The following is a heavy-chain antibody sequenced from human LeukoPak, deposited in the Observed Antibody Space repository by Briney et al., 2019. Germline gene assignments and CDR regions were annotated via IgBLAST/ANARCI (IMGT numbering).Heavy chain of an antibody. Sequence: PSETLSLTCSVSGDSISMHYWSWIRQPPGKGLEWIGEINHSGSTNYNPSLKSRVTISVDTSKNQFSLKLSSVTAADTAVYYCARERSQTYDFWSGYFGWFDPWGQGTLVTVSS. CDR1: GDSISMHY. CDR3: ARERSQTYDFWSGYFGWFDP. D-gene: IGHD3-3*01. V-gene: IGHV4-34*01. J-gene: IGHJ5*02. CDR2: INHSGST.